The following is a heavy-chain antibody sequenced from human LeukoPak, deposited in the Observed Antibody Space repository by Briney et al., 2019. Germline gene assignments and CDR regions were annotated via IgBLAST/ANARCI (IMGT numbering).Heavy chain of an antibody. J-gene: IGHJ5*02. CDR2: IIPIFGTA. V-gene: IGHV1-69*05. Sequence: SVKVSCKASGGTFSSYAISWVRQAPGQGREWMGGIIPIFGTANYAQKFQGRVTITTDESTSTAYMELSSLRSEDTAVYYCAREPYLTMIDRYASWFDPWGQGTLVTVSS. CDR1: GGTFSSYA. D-gene: IGHD3-22*01. CDR3: AREPYLTMIDRYASWFDP.